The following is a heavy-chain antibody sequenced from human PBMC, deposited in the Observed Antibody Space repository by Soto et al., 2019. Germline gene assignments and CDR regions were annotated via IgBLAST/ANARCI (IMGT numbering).Heavy chain of an antibody. V-gene: IGHV4-38-2*01. CDR1: DDSSTNVCC. D-gene: IGHD3-10*01. J-gene: IGHJ5*01. CDR2: IYYSGKT. CDR3: ARQGYGSGPNWFDS. Sequence: SVLLCLTWGVADDSSTNVCCWGWIRQPPGKGLEWIGSIYYSGKTYYNPSLKSRVNLSVETSRNRFSLKLNSVTAADTAVYFCARQGYGSGPNWFDSWGQGTLVTVSS.